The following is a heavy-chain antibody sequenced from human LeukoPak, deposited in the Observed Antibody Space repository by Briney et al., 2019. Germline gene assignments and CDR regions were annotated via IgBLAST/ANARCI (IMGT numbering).Heavy chain of an antibody. J-gene: IGHJ4*02. CDR3: ARVRWIQLWLRPNYFDY. D-gene: IGHD5-18*01. CDR2: INHSGST. CDR1: GGSFSGYY. Sequence: PSETLSLTCAVYGGSFSGYYWSWIRQPPGKGLEWIGEINHSGSTNYNPSLKSRVTISVDTSKNQFSLKLSSVTAADTAVYYCARVRWIQLWLRPNYFDYWGQGTLVTVSS. V-gene: IGHV4-34*01.